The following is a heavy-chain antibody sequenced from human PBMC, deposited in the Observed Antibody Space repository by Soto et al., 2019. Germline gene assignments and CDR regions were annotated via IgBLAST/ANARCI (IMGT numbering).Heavy chain of an antibody. J-gene: IGHJ6*02. CDR1: GYSFTNYW. CDR3: ARHSTIFGVVRYYGMDV. D-gene: IGHD3-3*01. CDR2: IYPYDSDT. V-gene: IGHV5-51*01. Sequence: PGESLKISCQGSGYSFTNYWIAWVRQMPGKGLEWMGIIYPYDSDTIYSPSFQGHVTISVDTSITTAYLQWSSLKASDTAMYYCARHSTIFGVVRYYGMDVWGQGTTVTV.